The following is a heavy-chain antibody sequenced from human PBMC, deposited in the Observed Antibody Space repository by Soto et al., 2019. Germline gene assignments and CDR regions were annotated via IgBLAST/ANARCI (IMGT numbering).Heavy chain of an antibody. CDR3: ARDRNYYDSSGYHDAFDI. CDR2: IYYSGST. D-gene: IGHD3-22*01. J-gene: IGHJ3*02. CDR1: GGSISSYD. Sequence: SETLSLTCTVSGGSISSYDWSWIRQPPGKGLEWIGYIYYSGSTNYNPSLKSRVTISVDTSKNQFSLKLSSVTAADTAVYYCARDRNYYDSSGYHDAFDIWGQGTMVTVSS. V-gene: IGHV4-59*01.